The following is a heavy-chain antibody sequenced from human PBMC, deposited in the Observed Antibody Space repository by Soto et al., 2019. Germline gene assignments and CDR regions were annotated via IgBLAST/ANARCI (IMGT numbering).Heavy chain of an antibody. Sequence: ASVKVSCKASGGTFSSYAISWVRQAPGQGLEWMGGIIPIFGTANYAQKFQGRVTITADKSTSTAYMELSSLRSEDTAVYYCAGAARLYYGMDVWGQGTTVTVSS. V-gene: IGHV1-69*06. CDR3: AGAARLYYGMDV. CDR2: IIPIFGTA. D-gene: IGHD6-6*01. CDR1: GGTFSSYA. J-gene: IGHJ6*02.